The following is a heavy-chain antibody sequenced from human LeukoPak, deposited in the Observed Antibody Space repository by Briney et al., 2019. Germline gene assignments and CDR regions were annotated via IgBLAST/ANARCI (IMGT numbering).Heavy chain of an antibody. CDR2: INHSGST. D-gene: IGHD6-13*01. CDR3: ARGRRSSSWRPTYNWFDP. CDR1: GVSFSGYY. Sequence: SETLSLTCAVYGVSFSGYYWSWIRQPPGKGLEWIGEINHSGSTNYNPSLKSRVTISVDTSKNQFSLKLSSVTAADTAVYYCARGRRSSSWRPTYNWFDPWGQGTLVTVSS. V-gene: IGHV4-34*01. J-gene: IGHJ5*02.